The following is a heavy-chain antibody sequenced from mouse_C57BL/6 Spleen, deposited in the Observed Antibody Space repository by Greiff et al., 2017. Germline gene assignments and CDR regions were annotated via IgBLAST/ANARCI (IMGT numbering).Heavy chain of an antibody. CDR3: AREENYDAMDY. J-gene: IGHJ4*01. Sequence: VQLQQSGAELVKPGASVKISCKASGYAFSSYWMNWVKQRPGKGLEWIGQIYPGDGDPNYNGKFKGKATLTADKSSSTAYMQLSSLTAEDSAVYFCAREENYDAMDYGGQGTSVTVST. V-gene: IGHV1-80*01. CDR1: GYAFSSYW. CDR2: IYPGDGDP.